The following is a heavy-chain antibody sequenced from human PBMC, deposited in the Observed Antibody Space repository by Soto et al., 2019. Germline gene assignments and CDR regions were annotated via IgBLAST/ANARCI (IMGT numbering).Heavy chain of an antibody. Sequence: QVQLQESGPGLVKPSETLSLTCTVSGDFIRNFYWSWIRQPAGKGLQSLGRISASGRSNYNPNLQCRVAMSLDTSKNQFSLRLTSLSAADTAVYFCARGMGRYFDLWGRGTLVTVFS. J-gene: IGHJ2*01. CDR2: ISASGRS. V-gene: IGHV4-4*07. CDR3: ARGMGRYFDL. CDR1: GDFIRNFY. D-gene: IGHD2-8*01.